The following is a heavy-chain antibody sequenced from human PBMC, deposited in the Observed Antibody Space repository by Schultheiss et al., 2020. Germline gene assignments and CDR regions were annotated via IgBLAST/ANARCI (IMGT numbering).Heavy chain of an antibody. CDR2: IIPILGIA. V-gene: IGHV1-69*04. J-gene: IGHJ5*02. CDR1: GGTFSSYA. Sequence: AVKVSCKASGGTFSSYAISWVRQAPGQGLEWMGRIIPILGIANYAQKFQGRVTITADKSTSTAYMELSSLRSEDTAVYYCATDSGGLNRWGQGTLVTVSS. D-gene: IGHD2-15*01. CDR3: ATDSGGLNR.